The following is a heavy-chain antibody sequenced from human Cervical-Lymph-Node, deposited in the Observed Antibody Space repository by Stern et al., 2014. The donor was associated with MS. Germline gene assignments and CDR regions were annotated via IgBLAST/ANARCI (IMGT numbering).Heavy chain of an antibody. CDR3: ARGLLGSENAFDI. Sequence: EQLVESGAEVKKPGASVRVSCKGSGYSFTSYGISWVRQAPGQGLEWMGLISAYNGNTTYAQKLQGRVTMTPDTSTSTAYMELRSLRSDDTAVYYCARGLLGSENAFDIWGQGTMVTVSS. V-gene: IGHV1-18*04. CDR2: ISAYNGNT. J-gene: IGHJ3*02. D-gene: IGHD2-15*01. CDR1: GYSFTSYG.